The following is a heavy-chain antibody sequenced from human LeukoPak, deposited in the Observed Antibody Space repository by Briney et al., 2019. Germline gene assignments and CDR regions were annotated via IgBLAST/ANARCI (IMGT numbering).Heavy chain of an antibody. D-gene: IGHD3-3*01. CDR2: INVGGSVT. J-gene: IGHJ2*01. CDR3: ARNTDRRGVVGRDRNFDL. Sequence: GGSLRLSCAAPGFTFIDYEMIWVRQAPGRGLEWVSYINVGGSVTNYADSMKGRFTMSRDDAKKSVYLQLNSLRAEDTAIYYCARNTDRRGVVGRDRNFDLWGRGTLVSVSS. V-gene: IGHV3-48*03. CDR1: GFTFIDYE.